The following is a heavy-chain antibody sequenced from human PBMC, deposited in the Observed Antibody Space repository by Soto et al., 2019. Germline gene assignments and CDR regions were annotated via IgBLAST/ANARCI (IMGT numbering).Heavy chain of an antibody. CDR2: IYYSGST. CDR1: GGSISSYY. Sequence: ASETLSLTCTVSGGSISSYYWSWIRQPPGKGLEWIGYIYYSGSTNYNPSLKSRVTISVDTSKNQFSLKLSSVTAADTAVYYCARLRSLEWFDYGMDVWGQGXTVTVSS. CDR3: ARLRSLEWFDYGMDV. D-gene: IGHD3-3*01. V-gene: IGHV4-59*01. J-gene: IGHJ6*02.